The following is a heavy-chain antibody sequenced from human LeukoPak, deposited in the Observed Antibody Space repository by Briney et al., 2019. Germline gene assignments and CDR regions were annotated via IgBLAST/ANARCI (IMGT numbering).Heavy chain of an antibody. J-gene: IGHJ1*01. CDR3: ARDLSYDFWSGYDTPMTFQH. Sequence: PSQTLSLTCTVSGGSISSGSYYWSWIRQPAGKGLGWIGRIYTSGSTNYNPSLKSRVTISVDRSKNQFSLKLSSVTAADTAVYYCARDLSYDFWSGYDTPMTFQHWGQGTLVTVSS. V-gene: IGHV4-61*02. CDR1: GGSISSGSYY. CDR2: IYTSGST. D-gene: IGHD3-3*01.